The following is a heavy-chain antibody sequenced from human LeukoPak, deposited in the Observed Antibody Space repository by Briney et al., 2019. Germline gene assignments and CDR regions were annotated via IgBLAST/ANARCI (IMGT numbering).Heavy chain of an antibody. Sequence: GGSLRLSCAASGFTFSSYEMNWVRQAPGKGLEWVSSITSSLSYIFYADSVKGRFTISRDNDQNSLYLQMNSLRVEDTAVYYCARDDGGNFNDALDMWGQGTMVTVSS. D-gene: IGHD4-23*01. CDR2: ITSSLSYI. J-gene: IGHJ3*02. CDR1: GFTFSSYE. CDR3: ARDDGGNFNDALDM. V-gene: IGHV3-21*01.